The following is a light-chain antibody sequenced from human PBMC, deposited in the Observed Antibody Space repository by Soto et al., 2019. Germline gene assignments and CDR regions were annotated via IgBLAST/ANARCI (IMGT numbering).Light chain of an antibody. V-gene: IGLV2-14*01. CDR1: SSDVGNYKY. CDR3: FSYTSSGTYV. J-gene: IGLJ1*01. Sequence: QSALTQPASVSGSPGQSITISCTGTSSDVGNYKYVSWYQQHPGKAPKLMLYEVSNRPSGVSNRFSGSKSGNTASLTISGLQAEDETDSYCFSYTSSGTYVFGTGTKLTVL. CDR2: EVS.